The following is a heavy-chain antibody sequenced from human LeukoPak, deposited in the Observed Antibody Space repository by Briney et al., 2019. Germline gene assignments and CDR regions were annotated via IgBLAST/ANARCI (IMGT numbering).Heavy chain of an antibody. Sequence: ASVKVSCKASGGTFSSYAISWVRQAPGQGLEWMGWIIPIFGTANYAQKFQGRVTITTDESTSTAYMELSSLRSEDTAVYYCARDLQARRGYYYYYMDVWGKGTMVTVSS. CDR2: IIPIFGTA. D-gene: IGHD6-6*01. J-gene: IGHJ6*03. CDR3: ARDLQARRGYYYYYMDV. V-gene: IGHV1-69*05. CDR1: GGTFSSYA.